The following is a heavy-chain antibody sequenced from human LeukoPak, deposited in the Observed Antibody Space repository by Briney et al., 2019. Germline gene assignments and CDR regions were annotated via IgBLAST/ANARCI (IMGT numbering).Heavy chain of an antibody. V-gene: IGHV3-74*01. Sequence: GALRLSCAASAFTFSSYWMHWVRQAPGKGLLWVSRINSGESNTNYADSVKGRFTISRDNAKNTLYLQMNSLRDEDTAVYYCSRGAGDGSGNYMIDYWGQGTLVTVSS. J-gene: IGHJ4*02. CDR1: AFTFSSYW. CDR2: INSGESNT. CDR3: SRGAGDGSGNYMIDY. D-gene: IGHD3-10*01.